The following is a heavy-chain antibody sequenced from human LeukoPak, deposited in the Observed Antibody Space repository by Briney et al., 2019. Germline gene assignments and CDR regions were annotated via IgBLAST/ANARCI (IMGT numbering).Heavy chain of an antibody. CDR1: GFPFSTYW. Sequence: GGSLRLSCAASGFPFSTYWMSWVRQAPGKGLEWVANINQDGTEKYYVDSVKGRFIISRDDARNSLSLQMNSLRAEDTAVYYCAKDGGYYYGSGSYLDYFDYWGQGTLVTVSS. CDR2: INQDGTEK. CDR3: AKDGGYYYGSGSYLDYFDY. J-gene: IGHJ4*02. D-gene: IGHD3-10*01. V-gene: IGHV3-7*03.